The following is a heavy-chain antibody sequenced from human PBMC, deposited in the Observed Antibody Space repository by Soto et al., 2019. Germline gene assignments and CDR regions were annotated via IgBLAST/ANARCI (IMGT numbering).Heavy chain of an antibody. V-gene: IGHV3-23*01. CDR1: GFTFSSYA. J-gene: IGHJ4*02. CDR3: ARIPRSSRGSYSFFDY. D-gene: IGHD1-26*01. Sequence: GGSLRLSCAASGFTFSSYAMSWVRQAPGKGLEWVSAISGSGDKYYNTSLKTRLANSKDTSKNQVVLTMTNMDPVDTAKYYCARIPRSSRGSYSFFDYWGQGTLVTRLL. CDR2: ISGSGDK.